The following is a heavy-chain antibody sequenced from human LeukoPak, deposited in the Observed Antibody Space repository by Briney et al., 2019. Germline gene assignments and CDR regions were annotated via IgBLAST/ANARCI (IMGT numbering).Heavy chain of an antibody. J-gene: IGHJ3*02. CDR1: GGSFSGYY. CDR2: IYYSGST. V-gene: IGHV4-59*01. CDR3: ARVSRAGDAFDI. Sequence: PSETLSLTCAVYGGSFSGYYWSWIRQPPGKGLEWIGYIYYSGSTNYNPSLKSRVTISVDTSKNQFSLKLSSVTAADTAVYYCARVSRAGDAFDIWGQGTMVTVSS.